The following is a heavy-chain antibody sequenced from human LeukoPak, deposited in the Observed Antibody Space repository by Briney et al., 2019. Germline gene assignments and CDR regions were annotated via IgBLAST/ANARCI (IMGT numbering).Heavy chain of an antibody. D-gene: IGHD3-10*01. Sequence: GGSLRLSCAASGFTFSSYALHWVRQAPGKGLEWVAILSFDGTITYYADSVKGRFTISRDNSKNTLYLQLNSLRAEDTAVYYCARDSTYYYDSGSSGPHYFGYWGQGTLVTVSS. CDR1: GFTFSSYA. V-gene: IGHV3-30*04. CDR2: LSFDGTIT. CDR3: ARDSTYYYDSGSSGPHYFGY. J-gene: IGHJ4*02.